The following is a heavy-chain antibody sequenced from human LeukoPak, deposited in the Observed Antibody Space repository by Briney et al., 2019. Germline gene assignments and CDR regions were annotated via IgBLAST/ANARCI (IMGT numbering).Heavy chain of an antibody. J-gene: IGHJ4*02. D-gene: IGHD4-17*01. Sequence: GGSLRLSCAASGFTVSSNYMSWVRQAPGKGLEWVSVIYSGGSTYYAESVKGRFTISRDNSKNTLYLQMNSLRAEDTAVYYCARDEPYSDYGDSIAPVGWGQGTLVTVSS. CDR2: IYSGGST. CDR1: GFTVSSNY. V-gene: IGHV3-53*01. CDR3: ARDEPYSDYGDSIAPVG.